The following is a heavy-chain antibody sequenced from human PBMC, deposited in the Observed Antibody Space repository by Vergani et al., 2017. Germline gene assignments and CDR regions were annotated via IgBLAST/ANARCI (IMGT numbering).Heavy chain of an antibody. D-gene: IGHD1-1*01. CDR2: IYYSGST. J-gene: IGHJ3*02. V-gene: IGHV4-59*01. CDR3: ARYRGPGGGDAFDI. CDR1: GGSISRYY. Sequence: QVQLQESGPGLVKPSETLSLTCTVSGGSISRYYWSWIRQPPGKGLEWIGYIYYSGSTNYNPSLKSRVTISVDTSKNQFSLKLSSVTAADTAVYYCARYRGPGGGDAFDIWGRGTMVTVSS.